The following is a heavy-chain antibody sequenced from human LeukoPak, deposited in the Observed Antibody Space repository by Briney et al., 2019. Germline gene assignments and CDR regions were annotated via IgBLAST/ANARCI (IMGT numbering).Heavy chain of an antibody. CDR1: GYTFTSYG. CDR2: ISAYNGNT. V-gene: IGHV1-18*01. CDR3: ARVVGLAAAATRNWFDP. J-gene: IGHJ5*02. Sequence: GASVKVSCKASGYTFTSYGISWVRQAPGQGLEWMGWISAYNGNTNYAQKLQGRVTMTTDTSTSTAYMELRSLRSDDTAAYYCARVVGLAAAATRNWFDPWGQGTLVTVSS. D-gene: IGHD6-13*01.